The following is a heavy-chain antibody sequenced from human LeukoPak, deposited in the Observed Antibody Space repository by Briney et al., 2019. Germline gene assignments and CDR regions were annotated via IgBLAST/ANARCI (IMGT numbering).Heavy chain of an antibody. CDR2: IYYSGST. Sequence: SEILSLTCTVSGGSISSGGYYWSWIRQHPGKGLEWIGYIYYSGSTYYNPSLKSRVTISVDTSKNQFSLKLSSVTAADTAVYYCARGDYDSSGYFDYWGQGTLVTVSS. CDR1: GGSISSGGYY. D-gene: IGHD3-22*01. V-gene: IGHV4-31*03. CDR3: ARGDYDSSGYFDY. J-gene: IGHJ4*02.